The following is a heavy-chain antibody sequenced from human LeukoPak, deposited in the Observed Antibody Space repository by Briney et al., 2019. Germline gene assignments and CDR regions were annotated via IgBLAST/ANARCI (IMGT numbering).Heavy chain of an antibody. CDR1: GFTFSIYS. V-gene: IGHV3-21*01. D-gene: IGHD2-2*01. Sequence: GGSLRLSCAASGFTFSIYSMNWVRQAPGKGLEWVSSISSSSTYIYYADSVKGRVTISRDNAKNSLYLQMNSLRAEDTAVYYCARDRCSSTSCYPYYYYGMDVWGQGTTVTVSS. CDR2: ISSSSTYI. J-gene: IGHJ6*02. CDR3: ARDRCSSTSCYPYYYYGMDV.